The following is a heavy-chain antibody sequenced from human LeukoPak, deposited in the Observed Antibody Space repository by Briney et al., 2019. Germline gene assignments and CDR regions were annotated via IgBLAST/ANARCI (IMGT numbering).Heavy chain of an antibody. V-gene: IGHV3-30*18. CDR3: AKDMGGYSYGYDY. CDR2: ISYDGSNK. D-gene: IGHD5-18*01. J-gene: IGHJ4*02. CDR1: GFTFSSYG. Sequence: GGSLRLSCAASGFTFSSYGMHWVRQAPGKGLEWVAVISYDGSNKYYADSVKGRFTISRDNSKNTLYLQMNSLRAEDTALYYCAKDMGGYSYGYDYWGQGTLVTVSS.